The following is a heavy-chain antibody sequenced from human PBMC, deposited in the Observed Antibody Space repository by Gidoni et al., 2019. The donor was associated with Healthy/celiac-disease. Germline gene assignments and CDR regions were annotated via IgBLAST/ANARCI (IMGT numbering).Heavy chain of an antibody. J-gene: IGHJ5*02. CDR2: IYYSGST. D-gene: IGHD3-3*01. CDR3: ARGPFWSGYSQFDP. V-gene: IGHV4-59*01. CDR1: GGSISSYY. Sequence: QVQLQESGPGLVKPSETLSLTCTVSGGSISSYYWSWIRQPPGKGLEWIGYIYYSGSTNYNPSLKSRVTISVDTSKNQFSLKLSSVTAADTAVYYCARGPFWSGYSQFDPWGQGTLVTVSS.